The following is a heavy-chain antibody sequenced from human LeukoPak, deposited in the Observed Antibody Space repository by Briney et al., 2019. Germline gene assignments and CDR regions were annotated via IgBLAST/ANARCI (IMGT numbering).Heavy chain of an antibody. CDR2: IKSKTDGGTT. CDR1: GFTFSNAW. V-gene: IGHV3-15*01. Sequence: GGSLRLSCAASGFTFSNAWMSWVRQAPGKGREWVGRIKSKTDGGTTDYAAPVKGRFTISRDDSKNTLYLQMNSLRAEDTAVYYCANENYYGSGSYADHWGQGTLVTVSS. D-gene: IGHD3-10*01. J-gene: IGHJ4*02. CDR3: ANENYYGSGSYADH.